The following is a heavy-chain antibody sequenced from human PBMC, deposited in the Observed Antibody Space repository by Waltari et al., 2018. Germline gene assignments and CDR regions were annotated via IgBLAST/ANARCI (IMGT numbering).Heavy chain of an antibody. CDR3: ARAREHYDY. Sequence: QVQLQESGPGLVKPSETLSLTCTVSGGSISSYYWSWIRQPPGKGLEWIGYIYYSGSTNYPPSLKSRVTISVDTSKNQFSLKLSSVTAADTAVYYCARAREHYDYWGQGTLVTVSS. CDR1: GGSISSYY. V-gene: IGHV4-59*01. CDR2: IYYSGST. J-gene: IGHJ4*02.